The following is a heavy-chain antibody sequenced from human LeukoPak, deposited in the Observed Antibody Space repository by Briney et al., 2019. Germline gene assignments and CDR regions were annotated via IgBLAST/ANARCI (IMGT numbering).Heavy chain of an antibody. Sequence: GGSLRLSCVASGFTFSSYDMAWILQAPGKGLDWVSAIIAGGDKTDYADSVKGRFTISRDNSKNTVYLQMNSLRAEDTAVYYCARAIWFGEYHFDYWGQGTLVTVSS. V-gene: IGHV3-23*01. CDR1: GFTFSSYD. J-gene: IGHJ4*02. D-gene: IGHD3-10*01. CDR2: IIAGGDKT. CDR3: ARAIWFGEYHFDY.